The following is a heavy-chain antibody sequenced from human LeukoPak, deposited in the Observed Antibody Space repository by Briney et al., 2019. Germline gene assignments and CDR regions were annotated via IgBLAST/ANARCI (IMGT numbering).Heavy chain of an antibody. V-gene: IGHV4-59*01. CDR1: GTSITRTY. CDR3: ARARYDYYYYYGMDV. D-gene: IGHD1-1*01. J-gene: IGHJ6*02. CDR2: VYDTGDT. Sequence: SSETLSLTCTVSGTSITRTYWSWIRQPPGRGLESVGYVYDTGDTNYNPSLKSRVTISVDTSKNQFSLKLSSVTAADTAVYYCARARYDYYYYYGMDVWGQGTTVTVSS.